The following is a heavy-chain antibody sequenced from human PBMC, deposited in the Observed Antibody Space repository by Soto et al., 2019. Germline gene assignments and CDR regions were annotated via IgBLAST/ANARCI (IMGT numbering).Heavy chain of an antibody. V-gene: IGHV3-33*01. Sequence: QVKLVESGGGVVQPGRSLRLSCAASGFTFSSYGMHWVRQAPGKGQEWVAVIWYDGSNKYYADSVKGRFTISRDNSKNTLYLQMNSLRAEDTAVYYWARGGDYYYGMDVWGQGTTVTVSS. CDR2: IWYDGSNK. CDR1: GFTFSSYG. CDR3: ARGGDYYYGMDV. J-gene: IGHJ6*02.